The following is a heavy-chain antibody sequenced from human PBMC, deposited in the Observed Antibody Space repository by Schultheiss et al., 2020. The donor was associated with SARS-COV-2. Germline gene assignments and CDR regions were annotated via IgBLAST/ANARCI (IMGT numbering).Heavy chain of an antibody. CDR3: ARRKNYYDGSGYQYYFDY. CDR1: GGSISSSDW. D-gene: IGHD3-22*01. CDR2: IYYSGST. Sequence: SETLSLTCTVSGGSISSSDWWSWVRQPPGKGLEWIGYIYYSGSTNYNPSLKSRVTTSLDTSKNQFSLRLSSVTAADTAVYYCARRKNYYDGSGYQYYFDYWGQGTLVTVSS. V-gene: IGHV4-4*02. J-gene: IGHJ4*02.